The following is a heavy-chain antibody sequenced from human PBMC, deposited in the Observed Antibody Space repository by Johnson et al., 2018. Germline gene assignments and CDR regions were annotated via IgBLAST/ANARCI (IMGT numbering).Heavy chain of an antibody. CDR1: GFTFDDYA. D-gene: IGHD3-22*01. V-gene: IGHV3-9*01. Sequence: VQLVQSGGGLVQPGRSLRLSCAASGFTFDDYAMHWVRQAPGKGLEWVSGISWNSGSIGYADSVKGRFTISRDNSKNTLYLQMNSLRAEDTAVYYCARDLNYDSRGGAFDIWGQGTMVTVSS. CDR2: ISWNSGSI. J-gene: IGHJ3*02. CDR3: ARDLNYDSRGGAFDI.